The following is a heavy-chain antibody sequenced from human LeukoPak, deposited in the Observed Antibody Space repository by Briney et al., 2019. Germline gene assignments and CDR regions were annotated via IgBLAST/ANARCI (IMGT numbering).Heavy chain of an antibody. D-gene: IGHD3-9*01. J-gene: IGHJ4*01. CDR3: VRDLTSGARFDF. CDR1: GFSFSNFG. Sequence: GGSLRLSCGVSGFSFSNFGMQWVRQAPGKGMEWVAIISSDGNTQSYADPLKGRFTTSRDNFRDTVFLELTTLRPEDTGLYYCVRDLTSGARFDFWGPGTLVTVSS. CDR2: ISSDGNTQ. V-gene: IGHV3-30*03.